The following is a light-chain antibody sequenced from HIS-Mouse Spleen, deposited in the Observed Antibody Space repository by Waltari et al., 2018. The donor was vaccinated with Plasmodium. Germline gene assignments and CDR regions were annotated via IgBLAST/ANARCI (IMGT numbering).Light chain of an antibody. CDR3: YSTDSSGNHRV. J-gene: IGLJ3*02. V-gene: IGLV3-10*01. CDR1: ALPKKY. Sequence: SYELTQPPSVSVSPGPTARITCSGDALPKKYASWYQQKSGQAPVLVIYEDSKRPAGIPGRFSGSSSGTMATLTISGARVEDEADYYCYSTDSSGNHRVFGGGTKLTVL. CDR2: EDS.